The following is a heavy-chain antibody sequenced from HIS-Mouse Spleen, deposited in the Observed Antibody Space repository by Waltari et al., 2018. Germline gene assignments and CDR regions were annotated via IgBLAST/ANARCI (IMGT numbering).Heavy chain of an antibody. Sequence: QLQLQESGPGLVKPSETLSLTCTVSGGSISSSSYYWGGTRQPPGKGLEWIGSIYYSGSTYYNPSLKSRVTISVDTSKNQFSLKLSSVTAADTAVYYCASRYSSSSQFGYWGQGTLVTVSS. J-gene: IGHJ4*02. CDR3: ASRYSSSSQFGY. V-gene: IGHV4-39*07. CDR1: GGSISSSSYY. CDR2: IYYSGST. D-gene: IGHD6-6*01.